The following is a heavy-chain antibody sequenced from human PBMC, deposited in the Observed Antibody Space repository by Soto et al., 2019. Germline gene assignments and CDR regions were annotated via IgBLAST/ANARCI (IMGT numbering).Heavy chain of an antibody. CDR3: AKVSSLYGDYVPSSGLDDF. D-gene: IGHD4-17*01. V-gene: IGHV3-23*01. Sequence: EAQLLESGGGFVQPGGSLRLSCAASGFTFSSYAMAWVRQAPGKGLEWVSGITYIGGATFYADSVKGRFTISRDNVRNTLYLQMNRLRVEDTAVYYCAKVSSLYGDYVPSSGLDDFWCQGTLVTFSS. CDR1: GFTFSSYA. J-gene: IGHJ4*02. CDR2: ITYIGGAT.